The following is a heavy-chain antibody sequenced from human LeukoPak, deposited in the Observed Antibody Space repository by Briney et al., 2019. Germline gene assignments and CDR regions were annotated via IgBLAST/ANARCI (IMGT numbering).Heavy chain of an antibody. CDR1: GGTFSSYS. J-gene: IGHJ6*03. V-gene: IGHV1-69*05. Sequence: SVKVSCKASGGTFSSYSITWGRKAPRQGLELMGRSMPLFNTANYAQQFQGRVTITTDESTRTAYMELSSLRFEDTAMYYCARVDRYHYYLDVWGKGTTVTVSS. CDR2: SMPLFNTA. CDR3: ARVDRYHYYLDV.